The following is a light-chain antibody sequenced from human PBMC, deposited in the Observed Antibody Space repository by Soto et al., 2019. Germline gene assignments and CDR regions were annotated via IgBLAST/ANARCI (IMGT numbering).Light chain of an antibody. CDR2: DAS. CDR1: QSVSSY. V-gene: IGKV3-11*01. CDR3: HQRSSWPRGT. Sequence: IVLPQSPATLSLSLGESATLSCRASQSVSSYLAWYQQKPGQGPRLLIYDASNRATGVSARFSGSGYGTDFTLTISSLEPDDFAVYYCHQRSSWPRGTFGQGSKVDIK. J-gene: IGKJ1*01.